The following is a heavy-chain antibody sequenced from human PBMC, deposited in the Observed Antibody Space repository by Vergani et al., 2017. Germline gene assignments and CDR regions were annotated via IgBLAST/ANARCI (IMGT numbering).Heavy chain of an antibody. CDR3: ARDQNRDDFRSEGRFDY. CDR2: IWYDGSNK. CDR1: GFTFSSYG. Sequence: QVQLVESGGGVVQPGRSLRLSCAASGFTFSSYGMHWVRQAPGKGLEWVAVIWYDGSNKYYADSVKGRFTISRDNSKNTLYLQMNSLRAEETAVYYCARDQNRDDFRSEGRFDYWGQGTLVTVSS. V-gene: IGHV3-33*01. D-gene: IGHD3-3*01. J-gene: IGHJ4*02.